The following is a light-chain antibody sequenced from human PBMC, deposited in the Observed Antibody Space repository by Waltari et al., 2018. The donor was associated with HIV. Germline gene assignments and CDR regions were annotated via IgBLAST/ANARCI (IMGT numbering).Light chain of an antibody. J-gene: IGKJ5*01. CDR1: QSLLHSNGYNY. V-gene: IGKV2-28*01. CDR3: MRPLPTSGIT. CDR2: LGS. Sequence: DILMTQSPPSLSVTPGEPASLSCNSSQSLLHSNGYNYLDWYLTKPGQSPQLLIYLGSNRASGVPDRFSGSGSGTTFTLTISRVEAEDVEIYFCMRPLPTSGITFGQGTRLETK.